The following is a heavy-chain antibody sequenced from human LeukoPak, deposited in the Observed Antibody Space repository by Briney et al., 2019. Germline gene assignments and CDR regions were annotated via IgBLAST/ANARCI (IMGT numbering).Heavy chain of an antibody. Sequence: GGSLRLSCAASGFTFSNYWMHWVRQAPGKGLVWVSRLNSDGSSTSYADSVKGRFTISRDNAKNTLYLQMNNLRAEDTAVYYCAGGRYYFDYWGRGTLVTVSS. V-gene: IGHV3-74*01. CDR1: GFTFSNYW. CDR3: AGGRYYFDY. D-gene: IGHD4-17*01. J-gene: IGHJ4*02. CDR2: LNSDGSST.